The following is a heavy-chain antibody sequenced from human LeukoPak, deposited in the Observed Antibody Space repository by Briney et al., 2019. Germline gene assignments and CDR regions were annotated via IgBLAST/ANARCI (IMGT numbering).Heavy chain of an antibody. Sequence: PGGSLRLSCAASGFTFSDYYMSWIRQAPGKGLEWVSYISSSSSYTDYADSVKGRFTISRDNSKSTVSLQMNSLRAEDTAVYFCGKEAGIAVYYFDNWGQGTLVTVSS. V-gene: IGHV3-11*06. CDR1: GFTFSDYY. D-gene: IGHD6-19*01. CDR2: ISSSSSYT. J-gene: IGHJ4*02. CDR3: GKEAGIAVYYFDN.